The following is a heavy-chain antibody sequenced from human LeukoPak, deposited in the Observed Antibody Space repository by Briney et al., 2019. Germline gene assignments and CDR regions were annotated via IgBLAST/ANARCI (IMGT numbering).Heavy chain of an antibody. D-gene: IGHD2-2*01. J-gene: IGHJ4*02. CDR3: AIDRSPYLDIVVVPAAID. Sequence: ASVTVSCKASGYTFTSYGISWVRQAPGQGLEWMGWISAYNGNTNYAQKLQGRVTMTTDTSTSTAYMELRSLRSDDTAVYYCAIDRSPYLDIVVVPAAIDWGQGTLVTVSS. CDR2: ISAYNGNT. V-gene: IGHV1-18*01. CDR1: GYTFTSYG.